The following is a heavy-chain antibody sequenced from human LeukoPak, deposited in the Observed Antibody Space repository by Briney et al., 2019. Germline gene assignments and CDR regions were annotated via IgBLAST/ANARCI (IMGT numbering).Heavy chain of an antibody. Sequence: GGSLRLSCAASGFTFSSYAMSWVRQAPGKGLERVSVISGSGYSTYYANSAKGRFTISRDNSKNTLHLQMNSLRAEDTAVYYCAKGQGFGYDSSGPADWGQGTLVTVSS. CDR3: AKGQGFGYDSSGPAD. J-gene: IGHJ1*01. CDR2: ISGSGYST. D-gene: IGHD3-22*01. V-gene: IGHV3-23*01. CDR1: GFTFSSYA.